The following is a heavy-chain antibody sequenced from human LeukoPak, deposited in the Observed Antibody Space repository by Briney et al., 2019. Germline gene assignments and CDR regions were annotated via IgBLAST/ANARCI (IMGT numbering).Heavy chain of an antibody. J-gene: IGHJ4*02. V-gene: IGHV3-74*03. D-gene: IGHD2-15*01. CDR1: GFTFNSYW. CDR2: INSDGTTT. Sequence: GGSLSLPCADSGFTFNSYWWHGLRQAPGKGLLWVSHINSDGTTTTYADSVKGRFTISRDNAKNTLYLQMNSLRAEDTAVYYCASRWSGELWGEGTLVTVSS. CDR3: ASRWSGEL.